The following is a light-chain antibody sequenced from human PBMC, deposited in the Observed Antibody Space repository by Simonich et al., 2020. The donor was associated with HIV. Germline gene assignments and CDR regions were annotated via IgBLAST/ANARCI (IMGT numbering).Light chain of an antibody. CDR1: QMISGN. J-gene: IGKJ2*02. CDR2: GAA. V-gene: IGKV3-15*01. CDR3: QHYNSWPPMCT. Sequence: EIVMTQSPATLSVSPGERPTLTCRASQMISGNLAWYQQKPGQAPRLLIYGAATRATGFPARFSGSGSGTEFTLTISSLQSEDFAVYYCQHYNSWPPMCTFGQGTKLEIK.